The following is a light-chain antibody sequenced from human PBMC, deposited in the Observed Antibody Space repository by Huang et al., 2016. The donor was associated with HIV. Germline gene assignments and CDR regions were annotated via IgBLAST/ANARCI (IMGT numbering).Light chain of an antibody. CDR2: GAS. CDR1: QSVSSSY. V-gene: IGKV3-20*01. Sequence: EIVLTQSPGTLSLSPGERATLSCRASQSVSSSYLAWYQQKPGQAPRLLISGASRRATGIPDRFSGSGSGTDFTLTISRLEPEDFAVYYCQQYGSSPPMTFGPGTKVDIK. J-gene: IGKJ3*01. CDR3: QQYGSSPPMT.